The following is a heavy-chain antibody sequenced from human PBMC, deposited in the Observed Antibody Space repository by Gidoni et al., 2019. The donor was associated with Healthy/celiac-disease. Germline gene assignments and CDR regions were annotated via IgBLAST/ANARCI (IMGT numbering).Heavy chain of an antibody. D-gene: IGHD5-12*01. V-gene: IGHV3-21*01. Sequence: EVQLVESGGGLVKPGGSLRLSCAASGFTFSSYSMNWVRQAAGTGLEWVSYISSSSSYIYYADSVKGRFTISRDNAKNSLYLQMNSLRAEDTAVYYCARAGWLQSGYFDYWGQGTLVTVSS. CDR1: GFTFSSYS. CDR3: ARAGWLQSGYFDY. CDR2: ISSSSSYI. J-gene: IGHJ4*02.